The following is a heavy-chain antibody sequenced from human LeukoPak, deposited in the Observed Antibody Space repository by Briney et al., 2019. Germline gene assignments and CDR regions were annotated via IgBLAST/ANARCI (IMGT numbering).Heavy chain of an antibody. V-gene: IGHV4-59*11. CDR3: ARRDYGGEFDY. J-gene: IGHJ4*02. CDR2: IYYSGST. Sequence: SETLSLTCTVSGGSISSHYWSWIRQPPGKGLEWIGYIYYSGSTNYIPSLKSRVTISVDTSKNQFSLKLSSVTAADTAVYYCARRDYGGEFDYWGQGTLVTVSS. D-gene: IGHD4-23*01. CDR1: GGSISSHY.